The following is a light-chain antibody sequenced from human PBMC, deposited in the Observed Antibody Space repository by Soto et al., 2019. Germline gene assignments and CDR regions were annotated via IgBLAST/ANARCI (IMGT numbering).Light chain of an antibody. CDR2: DAS. V-gene: IGKV1-33*01. CDR3: QQFHNLPYT. J-gene: IGKJ2*01. CDR1: EDINTY. Sequence: DTQMTQSPSSVPASVGDRVTITCQASEDINTYLNWYQQKEGEAPNLLIYDASNLETGVPSRFSGRGSGTDFSLTISSLQPEDLGTYYCQQFHNLPYTFGQGTKVDIK.